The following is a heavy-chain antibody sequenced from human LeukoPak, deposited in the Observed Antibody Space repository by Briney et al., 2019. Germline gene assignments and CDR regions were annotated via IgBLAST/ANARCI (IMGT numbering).Heavy chain of an antibody. Sequence: PGGSLRLSCAASGFTFSSFVIHWVRQAPGKGLEWVAVISYDGSNKYYADSVKGRIAVSRDNSRNTLYLQMSSLTPEDTAAYYCARGKDGSSYYYFDYWGQGTLVTVSS. CDR3: ARGKDGSSYYYFDY. J-gene: IGHJ4*02. V-gene: IGHV3-30*09. CDR1: GFTFSSFV. CDR2: ISYDGSNK. D-gene: IGHD4-11*01.